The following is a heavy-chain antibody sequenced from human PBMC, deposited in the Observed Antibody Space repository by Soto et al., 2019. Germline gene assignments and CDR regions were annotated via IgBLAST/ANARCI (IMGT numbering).Heavy chain of an antibody. CDR2: IWHDGGNK. D-gene: IGHD3-16*01. Sequence: QGQLVESGGGVVQPGGSLRLSCAASGFTFSSYGMHWVRQAPGKGLEWVAFIWHDGGNKFYAESVKGRFTISRDNSKKRRYRQMTSLSGEDTAMYYCARDGDVNTGFGKDYWGQGTLVTVSS. J-gene: IGHJ4*02. CDR1: GFTFSSYG. V-gene: IGHV3-33*01. CDR3: ARDGDVNTGFGKDY.